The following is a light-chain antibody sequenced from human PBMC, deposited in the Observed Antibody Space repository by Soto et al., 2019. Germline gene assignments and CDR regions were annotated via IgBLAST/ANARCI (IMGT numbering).Light chain of an antibody. CDR3: ASWDDTLSGPV. V-gene: IGLV1-47*02. CDR1: SSNIGSNH. Sequence: QSVLTQPPSASGTPGQRVAISCSGSSSNIGSNHVYWYQQLPGTAPKLLIYSKNQRPAGVSDRFSGSKSGTSGTLAISGLRSEDEADYYCASWDDTLSGPVFGGGTKLTVL. J-gene: IGLJ2*01. CDR2: SKN.